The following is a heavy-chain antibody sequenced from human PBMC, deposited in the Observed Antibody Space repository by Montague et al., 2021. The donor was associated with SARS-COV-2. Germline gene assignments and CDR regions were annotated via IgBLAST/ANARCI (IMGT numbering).Heavy chain of an antibody. Sequence: TLSLTCTVSGGSISSGDYYWSWIRQHPGKGLEGIGYIYYSGSTYYNPSRKIRVTISVDTSKNQFSLKLGSVTAADTAVYYCARAATITMIVVVIDAFDIWGQGTMVTVSS. V-gene: IGHV4-31*03. CDR1: GGSISSGDYY. D-gene: IGHD3-22*01. CDR2: IYYSGST. CDR3: ARAATITMIVVVIDAFDI. J-gene: IGHJ3*02.